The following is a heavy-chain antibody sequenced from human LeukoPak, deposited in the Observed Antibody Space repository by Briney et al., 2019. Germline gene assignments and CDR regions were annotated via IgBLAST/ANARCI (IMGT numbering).Heavy chain of an antibody. D-gene: IGHD1-26*01. CDR1: GFTSSTYN. J-gene: IGHJ4*02. CDR3: AKVLSGSQDY. CDR2: IKEDGSEK. V-gene: IGHV3-7*03. Sequence: GGSLRLSCAASGFTSSTYNMNWVRQAPGKGLEWVANIKEDGSEKHYVDSVKGRFTISGDNSKNTVYLQMDSLRVEDTAVYYCAKVLSGSQDYWGQGTLVTVFS.